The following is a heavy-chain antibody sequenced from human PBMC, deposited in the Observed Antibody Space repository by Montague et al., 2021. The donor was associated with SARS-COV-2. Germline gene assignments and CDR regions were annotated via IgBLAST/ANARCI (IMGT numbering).Heavy chain of an antibody. CDR3: ARDSGYYDSSGYSYDAFDI. V-gene: IGHV4-31*03. D-gene: IGHD3-22*01. CDR2: IYHTGST. Sequence: TPSLTCTVSGGSISSGGYYWSWIRQHPGKGLEWIGYIYHTGSTHYNPSLKSRVTISKEASKNHFSLKLSSVTAADSAVYYCARDSGYYDSSGYSYDAFDIWGQGTKVTVSS. J-gene: IGHJ3*02. CDR1: GGSISSGGYY.